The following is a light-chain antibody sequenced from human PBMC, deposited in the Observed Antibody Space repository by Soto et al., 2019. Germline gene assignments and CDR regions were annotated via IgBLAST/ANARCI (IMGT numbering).Light chain of an antibody. CDR3: SYTSGSTWV. V-gene: IGLV2-14*03. Sequence: QSVLTQPASVSGSPGQSITISCTGTSSDVGAYNYVSWYQQHPGKAPKLMIYDVSSRPSGVSNRFSGSKSGNTASLTISGLQAEDEADYYCSYTSGSTWVFGGGTKLTVL. CDR1: SSDVGAYNY. CDR2: DVS. J-gene: IGLJ3*02.